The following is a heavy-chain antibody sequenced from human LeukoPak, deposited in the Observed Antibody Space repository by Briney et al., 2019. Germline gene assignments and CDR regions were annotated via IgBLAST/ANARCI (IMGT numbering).Heavy chain of an antibody. V-gene: IGHV1-8*01. CDR1: GYTFISYD. CDR3: ARDRRHYYDSSGYYYNAFDI. Sequence: ASVKVSCKASGYTFISYDVNWVRQVTGQGLEWMGWMNPNSGNTGYAQKFQGRVTMTRDTSISTAYMELSRLRSDDTAVYYCARDRRHYYDSSGYYYNAFDIWGQGTMVTVSS. J-gene: IGHJ3*02. D-gene: IGHD3-22*01. CDR2: MNPNSGNT.